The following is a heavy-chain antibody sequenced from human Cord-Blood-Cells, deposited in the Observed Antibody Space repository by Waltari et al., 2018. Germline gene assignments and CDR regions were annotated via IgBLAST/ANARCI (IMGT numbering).Heavy chain of an antibody. D-gene: IGHD1-26*01. J-gene: IGHJ4*02. CDR2: IKHSGRT. CDR1: GGSFSGYY. Sequence: QVQLQQWGAGLLKPSETLSRTCAVEGGSFSGYYWSWIRQPPGKGLEWIGEIKHSGRTNYNPSLKSRVTISVDTSKNQFSLKLSSVTAADTAVYYCARGRWYGGYYFDYWGQGTLVTVSS. CDR3: ARGRWYGGYYFDY. V-gene: IGHV4-34*01.